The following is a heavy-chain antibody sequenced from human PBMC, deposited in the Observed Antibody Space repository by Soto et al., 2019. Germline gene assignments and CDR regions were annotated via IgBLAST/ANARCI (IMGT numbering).Heavy chain of an antibody. CDR1: GFTFSDYY. Sequence: GGSLRLSCVASGFTFSDYYMSWIRQTPGKGLEWASYISTNGRNIYYADSVKGRFTISRDNTKNSLYLQMNSLRAEDTAVYYCARLPPPSCSGGSCSPYWGQGTLVTVSS. CDR3: ARLPPPSCSGGSCSPY. D-gene: IGHD2-15*01. V-gene: IGHV3-11*01. CDR2: ISTNGRNI. J-gene: IGHJ4*02.